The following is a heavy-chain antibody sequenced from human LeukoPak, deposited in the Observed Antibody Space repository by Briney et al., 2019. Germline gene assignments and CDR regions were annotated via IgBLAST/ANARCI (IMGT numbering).Heavy chain of an antibody. V-gene: IGHV1-2*02. CDR3: ARELGCSSTSCPYYFDY. J-gene: IGHJ4*02. Sequence: ASVKVSCKASGYTFTGYYMHWVRQAPGRGLEWMGWINPNSGGTNYAQKFQGRVTMTRDTSISTAYMELSRLRSDDTAVYYCARELGCSSTSCPYYFDYWGQGTLVTVSS. CDR1: GYTFTGYY. D-gene: IGHD2-2*01. CDR2: INPNSGGT.